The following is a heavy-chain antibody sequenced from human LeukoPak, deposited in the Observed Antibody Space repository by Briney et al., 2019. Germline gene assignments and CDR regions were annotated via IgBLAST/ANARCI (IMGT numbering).Heavy chain of an antibody. CDR1: GGTFSSYA. V-gene: IGHV1-69*06. J-gene: IGHJ5*02. D-gene: IGHD1-7*01. Sequence: GSSVKVSCKASGGTFSSYAISWVRQAPGQGLEWMGVIIPMFGTTTYAQRFQGRVTITADKSTSTAYMELSSLRSEDTAVYYCARDSYRTRNYNWFDPWGQGTLVTVSS. CDR3: ARDSYRTRNYNWFDP. CDR2: IIPMFGTT.